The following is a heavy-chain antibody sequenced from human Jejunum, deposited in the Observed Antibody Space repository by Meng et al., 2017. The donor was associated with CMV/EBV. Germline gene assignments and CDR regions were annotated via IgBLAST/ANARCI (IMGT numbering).Heavy chain of an antibody. CDR2: IHYSEST. Sequence: VPGGSISSYYWSWVRQSPGKGLEWLGFIHYSESTKYNPSLESRVTMSLDRSRNQFSLRLSSVTAADTAVYFCVRGVSPTEWPLEKWGQGTLVTVSS. D-gene: IGHD3-3*01. J-gene: IGHJ4*02. V-gene: IGHV4-59*01. CDR1: GGSISSYY. CDR3: VRGVSPTEWPLEK.